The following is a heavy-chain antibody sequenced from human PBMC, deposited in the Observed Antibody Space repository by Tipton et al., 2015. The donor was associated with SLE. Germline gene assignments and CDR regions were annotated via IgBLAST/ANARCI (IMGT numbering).Heavy chain of an antibody. D-gene: IGHD3-10*01. Sequence: SLRLSCAASGFTFSDHYMDWIRQTPGKGLEWISHISSTGRTVYYADSVKGRFTISRDNAKNSLYLQMNSLRAEDTAVYYCASSLLWFGELLNWGQGTLVTVSS. V-gene: IGHV3-11*04. CDR3: ASSLLWFGELLN. CDR1: GFTFSDHY. CDR2: ISSTGRTV. J-gene: IGHJ4*02.